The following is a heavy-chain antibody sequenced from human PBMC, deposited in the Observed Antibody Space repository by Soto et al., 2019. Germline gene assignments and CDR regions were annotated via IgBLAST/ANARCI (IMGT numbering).Heavy chain of an antibody. CDR1: GFTFRTYG. D-gene: IGHD3-22*01. Sequence: QVQLVESGGGVVQPGTSLRLSCAASGFTFRTYGMQWVRQAPGKGLEWVAVIWYDGSKKYYVDSVKGRFTISRDNSKNTMYLQMDGLRAEDTAAYYCARGNYDSSGVGDIWGQGTMVTVSS. CDR2: IWYDGSKK. CDR3: ARGNYDSSGVGDI. V-gene: IGHV3-33*01. J-gene: IGHJ3*02.